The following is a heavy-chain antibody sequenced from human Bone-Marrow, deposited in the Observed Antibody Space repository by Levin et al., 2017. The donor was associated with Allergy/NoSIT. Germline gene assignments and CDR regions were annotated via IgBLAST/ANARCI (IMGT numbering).Heavy chain of an antibody. D-gene: IGHD3-10*01. CDR1: GGSIGTNY. V-gene: IGHV4-59*01. J-gene: IGHJ5*02. CDR2: IYYTGNS. Sequence: SQTLSLPCSVSGGSIGTNYWSWIRQPPGKPLEWIGWIYYTGNSDYNPSLKSRITLSVDTSKNQFSLRLTSVSAADTAVYYCARGFRAVNWFDPWGPGSLVTVSS. CDR3: ARGFRAVNWFDP.